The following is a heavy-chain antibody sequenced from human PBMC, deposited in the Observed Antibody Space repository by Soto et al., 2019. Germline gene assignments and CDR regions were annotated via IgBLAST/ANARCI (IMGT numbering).Heavy chain of an antibody. D-gene: IGHD3-22*01. Sequence: PSETLSLTCTVSGGSISSNSHYWGWIRQPPGKGLEWIGDIYYGGGTNYNPSLKSRVTLSVDTSKNQFSLKLSSVTAADTAVYYCASQYYYDSSGSQTFDYWGQGTQVTVSS. CDR3: ASQYYYDSSGSQTFDY. CDR2: IYYGGGT. CDR1: GGSISSNSHY. V-gene: IGHV4-61*05. J-gene: IGHJ4*02.